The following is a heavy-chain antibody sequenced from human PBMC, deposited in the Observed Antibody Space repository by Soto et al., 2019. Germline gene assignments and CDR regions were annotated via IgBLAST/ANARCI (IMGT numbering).Heavy chain of an antibody. Sequence: SETLSLTCTVSGGFIWGWIRQSPDKGLEWIGYIYNSGRTYYNPSLKSRVIISVDTSKNQFSLKLSSVTAADTAVYYCARGSTVAAILFDYWGQGTLVTVSS. J-gene: IGHJ4*02. D-gene: IGHD2-15*01. CDR1: GGFI. V-gene: IGHV4-59*06. CDR3: ARGSTVAAILFDY. CDR2: IYNSGRT.